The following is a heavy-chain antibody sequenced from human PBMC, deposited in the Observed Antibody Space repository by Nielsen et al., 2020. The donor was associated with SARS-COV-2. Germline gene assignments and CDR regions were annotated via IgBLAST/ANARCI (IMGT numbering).Heavy chain of an antibody. J-gene: IGHJ3*02. CDR1: GFSISDSG. V-gene: IGHV3-73*01. Sequence: GESLKISCAVSGFSISDSGMHWVRQASGRGLEWLGRIRSKSHSYETVYAVSVRDRFTISRDDSENTAYLQMNSLRTEDTAVYFCARVNPVSDSWFDALDIWGQGTMVTVSS. CDR3: ARVNPVSDSWFDALDI. D-gene: IGHD6-13*01. CDR2: IRSKSHSYET.